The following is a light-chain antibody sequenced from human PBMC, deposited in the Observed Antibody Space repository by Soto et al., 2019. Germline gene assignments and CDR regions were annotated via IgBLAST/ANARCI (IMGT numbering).Light chain of an antibody. J-gene: IGKJ1*01. V-gene: IGKV1-6*01. CDR1: QDIGNE. Sequence: IQMTQSPSSLSASVGDRVTIACRASQDIGNELGWYQQKPGKAPKLLIYDVSILESGVPSRFSGSGSGTEFTLTITSLQPEDFAVYYCQQYDNSRTFGQGTKVDIK. CDR3: QQYDNSRT. CDR2: DVS.